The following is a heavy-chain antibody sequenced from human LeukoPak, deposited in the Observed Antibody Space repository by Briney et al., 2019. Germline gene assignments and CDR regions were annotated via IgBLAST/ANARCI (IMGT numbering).Heavy chain of an antibody. D-gene: IGHD5-18*01. CDR2: IWYDGSNK. V-gene: IGHV3-33*06. CDR3: AKEYRGYSYGSISYYFDY. Sequence: GGSLRLSCAASGFTFSSYGMPWVRQAPGKGLEWVAVIWYDGSNKYYADSVKGRFTISRDNSKNTLYLQMNSLRAEDTAVYYCAKEYRGYSYGSISYYFDYWGQGTLVTVSS. J-gene: IGHJ4*02. CDR1: GFTFSSYG.